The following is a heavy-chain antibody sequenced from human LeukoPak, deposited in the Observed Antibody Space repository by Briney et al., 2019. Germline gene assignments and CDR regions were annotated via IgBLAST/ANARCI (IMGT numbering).Heavy chain of an antibody. CDR3: ARAIAAEDAFDI. Sequence: SVKVSCMASGGXFSSYAISWVRQAPGQGLEWTGGIIPIFGTANYAQKFQGRVTITADESTSTAYMELSSLRSEDTAVYYCARAIAAEDAFDIWDQGTMVTVSS. CDR1: GGXFSSYA. V-gene: IGHV1-69*13. J-gene: IGHJ3*02. CDR2: IIPIFGTA. D-gene: IGHD6-13*01.